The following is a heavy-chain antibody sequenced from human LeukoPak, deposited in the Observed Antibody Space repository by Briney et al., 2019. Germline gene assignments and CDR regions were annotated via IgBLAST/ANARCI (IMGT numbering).Heavy chain of an antibody. Sequence: ASVRVSCKASGSFTGEYVHWVRQAPGQGLEWLGWIKPDTGGTNFAQKFQGRVTMGGDTSISTAYMEPSRLRSDDTAVYYCASMSGEWLRLGYWGQGTLVTVSS. J-gene: IGHJ4*02. CDR1: GSFTGEY. V-gene: IGHV1-2*02. CDR2: IKPDTGGT. CDR3: ASMSGEWLRLGY. D-gene: IGHD5-12*01.